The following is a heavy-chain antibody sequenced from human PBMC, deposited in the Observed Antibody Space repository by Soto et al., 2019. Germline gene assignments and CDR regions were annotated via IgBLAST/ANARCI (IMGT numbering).Heavy chain of an antibody. D-gene: IGHD5-18*01. CDR3: ARGAGFSYASTWFAI. J-gene: IGHJ4*02. V-gene: IGHV4-61*03. CDR2: IYYTGST. Sequence: QVQLQESGPGLVKPSETLSLTCTVLGASVSSGTYYWSWIRQAPGKGLEWVGHIYYTGSTNYNPSLNNRVTISVDTSKNHFSLQLTSVTAADTAVYYCARGAGFSYASTWFAIWGQGTLVTVSS. CDR1: GASVSSGTYY.